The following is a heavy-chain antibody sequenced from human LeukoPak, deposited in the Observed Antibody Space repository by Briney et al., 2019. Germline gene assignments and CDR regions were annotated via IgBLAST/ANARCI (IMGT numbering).Heavy chain of an antibody. CDR1: GYTFTGYY. CDR3: ARREYYDSSGYYYDAFDI. CDR2: INPNSGGT. Sequence: ASVKVSCKASGYTFTGYYMHWVRQAPGQGREWMGWINPNSGGTNYAQKFQGRVTMTRDTSISTAYMELSRLRSDDTAVYYCARREYYDSSGYYYDAFDIWGQGTMVTVSS. J-gene: IGHJ3*02. D-gene: IGHD3-22*01. V-gene: IGHV1-2*02.